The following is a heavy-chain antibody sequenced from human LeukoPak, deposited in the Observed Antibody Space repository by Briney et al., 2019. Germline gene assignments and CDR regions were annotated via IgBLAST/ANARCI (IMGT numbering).Heavy chain of an antibody. D-gene: IGHD3-22*01. CDR2: IKSNIDGGTA. CDR3: ATDWLDY. J-gene: IGHJ4*02. CDR1: RFIFNKAW. V-gene: IGHV3-15*01. Sequence: PGGSLRLSCAASRFIFNKAWMTWLRQAPGKGLEWVGRIKSNIDGGTADYAAPVKGRFTVSRDDSRNILYLQMNSRKIEDTAVYYCATDWLDYWGQGTLVTVSS.